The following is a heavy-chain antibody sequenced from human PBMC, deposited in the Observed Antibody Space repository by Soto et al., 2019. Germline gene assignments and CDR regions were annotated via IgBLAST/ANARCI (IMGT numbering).Heavy chain of an antibody. Sequence: SETLSLTCAVSGASIRSYHWSFLRQPAGKGLEWIGRIQHTGNTNYNPPLKSRVTMSADTSKNQISLKMTSVTAADTAVYFCAKDVSSRRWFDPWGQGVRVTVSS. CDR1: GASIRSYH. V-gene: IGHV4-4*07. CDR2: IQHTGNT. CDR3: AKDVSSRRWFDP. J-gene: IGHJ5*02. D-gene: IGHD3-16*01.